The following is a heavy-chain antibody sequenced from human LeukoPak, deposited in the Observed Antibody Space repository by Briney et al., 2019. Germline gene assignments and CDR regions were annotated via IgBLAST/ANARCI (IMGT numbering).Heavy chain of an antibody. CDR2: INHSGST. CDR1: GGFFSGYY. D-gene: IGHD6-13*01. Sequence: PSEPLSLPCAVYGGFFSGYYWSWIRQPPGKGLEWIGEINHSGSTNYNPSLKSRVTISVDTSKNQFSLKLSSVTAADTAVYYCARASESWYVDYWGQGTLVTVSS. CDR3: ARASESWYVDY. J-gene: IGHJ4*02. V-gene: IGHV4-34*01.